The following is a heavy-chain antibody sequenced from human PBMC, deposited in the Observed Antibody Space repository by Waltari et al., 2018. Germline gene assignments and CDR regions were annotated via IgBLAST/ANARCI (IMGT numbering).Heavy chain of an antibody. Sequence: QVQLVQSGAELRQPGASVKVSCTASGYTFSAYYIHWVRPAPGQGLEWMGWIDPADGRKRFAQKFQGRGSQTGETSHSTAYMELGRLTSDDTAMYYCAREPTDSTPTDYRGQGTLVTVSS. CDR1: GYTFSAYY. D-gene: IGHD6-13*01. CDR2: IDPADGRK. CDR3: AREPTDSTPTDY. J-gene: IGHJ4*02. V-gene: IGHV1-2*02.